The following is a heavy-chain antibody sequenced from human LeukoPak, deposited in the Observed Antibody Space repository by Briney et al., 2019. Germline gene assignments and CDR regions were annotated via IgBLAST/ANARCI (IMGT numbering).Heavy chain of an antibody. CDR1: GYTFTSYG. CDR2: ISAYNGNT. CDR3: ARDLGGYSYGSPYFDY. J-gene: IGHJ4*02. D-gene: IGHD5-18*01. Sequence: GASVKVSCMASGYTFTSYGISWVRQAPGQGLEWMGWISAYNGNTNYAQKLQGRVTMTTDTSTSTAYMELRSLRSDDTAVYYCARDLGGYSYGSPYFDYWGQGTLVTVSS. V-gene: IGHV1-18*01.